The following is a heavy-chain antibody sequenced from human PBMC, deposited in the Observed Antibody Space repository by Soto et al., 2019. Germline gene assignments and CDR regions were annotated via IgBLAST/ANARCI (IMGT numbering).Heavy chain of an antibody. Sequence: EVQLVQSGGEVKKPGGSLRISCKGSGYSFTTYCITWVRQMPGKGLEWMGRIDPSDSYTNYIPSFQGHVTISADKSISTAYLQWSSVKASDTAMDYCARRHGDYWVDYCGQGPLVTVSS. CDR3: ARRHGDYWVDY. CDR1: GYSFTTYC. D-gene: IGHD4-17*01. V-gene: IGHV5-10-1*01. J-gene: IGHJ4*02. CDR2: IDPSDSYT.